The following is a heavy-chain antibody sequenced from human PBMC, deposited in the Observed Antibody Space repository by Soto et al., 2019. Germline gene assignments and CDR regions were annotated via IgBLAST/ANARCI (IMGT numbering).Heavy chain of an antibody. CDR3: ARDMFPNQLLCYFDY. J-gene: IGHJ4*02. D-gene: IGHD2-2*01. CDR1: GFTFSSYW. CDR2: ITQDGSGK. V-gene: IGHV3-7*01. Sequence: EVQLVESGGGLVQPGGSLRLSCAASGFTFSSYWMSWVRQAPGKGLEWVANITQDGSGKYYVDSVKGRFTISRDNAKNSLYLQMNSLRAEDTAVYYCARDMFPNQLLCYFDYWGQGTLVTVSS.